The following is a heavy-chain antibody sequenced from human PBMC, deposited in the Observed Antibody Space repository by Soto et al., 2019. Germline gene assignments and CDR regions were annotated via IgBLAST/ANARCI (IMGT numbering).Heavy chain of an antibody. CDR2: IDSDGSST. V-gene: IGHV3-74*01. J-gene: IGHJ4*02. CDR1: GFTFSSYW. Sequence: EVLLVESGGGLVQPGGSLRLSCAASGFTFSSYWMSWVRQAQGKGLVWVSRIDSDGSSTTYADSVKGRFTISRDSARNPVDLQMNSLRAEDTAVYYGARTKRTGSSEFDNWGQGTLVTVSS. CDR3: ARTKRTGSSEFDN.